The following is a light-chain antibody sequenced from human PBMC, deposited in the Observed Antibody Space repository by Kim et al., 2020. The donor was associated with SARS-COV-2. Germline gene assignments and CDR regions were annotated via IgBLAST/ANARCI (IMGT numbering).Light chain of an antibody. J-gene: IGKJ2*01. CDR1: QSISNW. Sequence: DIQMTQSPSTLSASVGDRVTITCRASQSISNWLAWYQQRPGKAPKLLVYKTSTLESGVPSRFSGSGSGTDYTLTISSLQPDDFATYYCQQYKNYPYTFGQGTKLEI. V-gene: IGKV1-5*03. CDR3: QQYKNYPYT. CDR2: KTS.